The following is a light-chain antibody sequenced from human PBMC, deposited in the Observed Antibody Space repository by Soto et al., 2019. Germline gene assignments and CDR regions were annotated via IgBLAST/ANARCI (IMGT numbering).Light chain of an antibody. CDR3: SSYTTSNTRQIV. J-gene: IGLJ1*01. Sequence: SALTQPASVSGSPGQSITISCTGTSSDVGGYNYVSWYQHHPGKAPKLIIYDVTNRPSGVSNPFSGSKSGNTASLTISGLQPEDEVDYYCSSYTTSNTRQIVFGTGTKVTVL. CDR2: DVT. V-gene: IGLV2-14*03. CDR1: SSDVGGYNY.